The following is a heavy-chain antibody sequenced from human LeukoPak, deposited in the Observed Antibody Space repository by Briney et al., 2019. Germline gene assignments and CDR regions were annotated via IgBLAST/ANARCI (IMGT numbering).Heavy chain of an antibody. CDR2: IYYSGST. D-gene: IGHD2-2*01. CDR1: GGSISSGDYY. Sequence: PSQTLSLTCTVSGGSISSGDYYWSPIRQPPGKGLQWIRYIYYSGSTYYNPSLKSRVTISVDTSKNQFSLKLSSVTAADTAVYYCAREFWGYCSSTSCHDAFDIWGQGTMVTVSS. V-gene: IGHV4-30-4*01. J-gene: IGHJ3*02. CDR3: AREFWGYCSSTSCHDAFDI.